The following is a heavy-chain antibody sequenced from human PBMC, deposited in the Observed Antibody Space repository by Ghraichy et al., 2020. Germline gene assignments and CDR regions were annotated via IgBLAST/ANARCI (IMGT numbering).Heavy chain of an antibody. Sequence: SVKVSCKASGGTFSSYAISWVRQAPGQGLEWMGRIIPILGIANYAQKFQGRVTITADKSTSTAYMELSSLRSEDTAVYYCARAFSSSCSAGRLCMDVWGQGTTVTVSS. CDR1: GGTFSSYA. V-gene: IGHV1-69*04. CDR2: IIPILGIA. CDR3: ARAFSSSCSAGRLCMDV. D-gene: IGHD6-13*01. J-gene: IGHJ6*02.